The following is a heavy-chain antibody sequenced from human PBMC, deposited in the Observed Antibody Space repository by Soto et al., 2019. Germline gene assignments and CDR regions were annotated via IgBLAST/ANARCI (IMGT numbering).Heavy chain of an antibody. CDR2: INHSGTT. D-gene: IGHD2-15*01. J-gene: IGHJ4*02. Sequence: SETLSLTCAFYCGSVSGYFWSWIRQPPGKGLEWIGEINHSGTTSYSPSLDSRVTTSVDTSKNQFSLRLSSVTAADTAIYYCARRYCSDSYCSYFDYWGRGTLVTVSS. CDR3: ARRYCSDSYCSYFDY. CDR1: CGSVSGYF. V-gene: IGHV4-34*01.